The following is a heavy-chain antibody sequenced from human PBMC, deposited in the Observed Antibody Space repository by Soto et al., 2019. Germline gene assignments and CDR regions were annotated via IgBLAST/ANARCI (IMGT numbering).Heavy chain of an antibody. J-gene: IGHJ6*02. D-gene: IGHD3-9*01. CDR3: ARGAFIRYFDWRSYYYYGMDV. V-gene: IGHV1-2*04. CDR2: TNPNSGGT. Sequence: ASVKVSCKASGYTFTGYYMHWVRQAPGQGLEWMGWTNPNSGGTNYAQKFQGWVTMTRDTSISTAYMELSRLRSDDTAVYYCARGAFIRYFDWRSYYYYGMDVWG. CDR1: GYTFTGYY.